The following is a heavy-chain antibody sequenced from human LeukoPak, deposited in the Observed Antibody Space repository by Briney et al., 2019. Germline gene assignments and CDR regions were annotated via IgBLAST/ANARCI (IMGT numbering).Heavy chain of an antibody. CDR3: ARDSQITYYYDSSGFHWFDP. D-gene: IGHD3-22*01. CDR2: ISSSSSYI. J-gene: IGHJ5*02. Sequence: GGSLRLSCAASGFTFSSYSMNWVHQAPGKGLEWVSSISSSSSYIYYADSVKGRFTISRDNAKNSLYLQMNSLRAEDTAVYYCARDSQITYYYDSSGFHWFDPWGQGTLVTVSS. CDR1: GFTFSSYS. V-gene: IGHV3-21*01.